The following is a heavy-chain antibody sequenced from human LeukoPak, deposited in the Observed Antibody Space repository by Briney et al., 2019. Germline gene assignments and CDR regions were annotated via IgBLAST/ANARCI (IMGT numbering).Heavy chain of an antibody. CDR1: GFTFSDYY. D-gene: IGHD5-18*01. V-gene: IGHV3-11*01. Sequence: GGSLRLSCAASGFTFSDYYMSWIRQAPGKGLEWVSYISSSGSTIYYADSMKGRFTIPRDNAKNSLYLQMNSLRAEDTAVYYCARSTPRLWLPYWGQGTLVTVSS. J-gene: IGHJ4*02. CDR3: ARSTPRLWLPY. CDR2: ISSSGSTI.